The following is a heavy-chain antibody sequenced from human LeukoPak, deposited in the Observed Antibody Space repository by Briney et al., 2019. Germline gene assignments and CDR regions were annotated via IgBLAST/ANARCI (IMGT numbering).Heavy chain of an antibody. D-gene: IGHD2-21*02. CDR2: LNGYNGNT. J-gene: IGHJ2*01. Sequence: ASVKLFFKDSACTFNSYGISWVRLAPGPGHGPMGWLNGYNGNTNYAQNLQGRVTMTTDTSTSTAYMELRSLRSDDTAVYYCARGLGVVTAQSEQPKPRYFDLWGRGTQVTVSS. CDR1: ACTFNSYG. CDR3: ARGLGVVTAQSEQPKPRYFDL. V-gene: IGHV1-18*01.